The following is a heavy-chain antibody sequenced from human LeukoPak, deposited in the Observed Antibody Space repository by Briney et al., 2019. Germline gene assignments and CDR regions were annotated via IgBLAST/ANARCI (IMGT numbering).Heavy chain of an antibody. Sequence: SETLSLTCTVSGGSISSSSYYWGWIRQSPGKGLEWIGSIYYSGSTYYNPSLKSRVTISVDTSKNQFSLKLSSVTAADTAVYYCAREDTAMVFYGDYFDYWGQGTLVTVSS. CDR1: GGSISSSSYY. D-gene: IGHD5-18*01. CDR3: AREDTAMVFYGDYFDY. J-gene: IGHJ4*02. CDR2: IYYSGST. V-gene: IGHV4-39*07.